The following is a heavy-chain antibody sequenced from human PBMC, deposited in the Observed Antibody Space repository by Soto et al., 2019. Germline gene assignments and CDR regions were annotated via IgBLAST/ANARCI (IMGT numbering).Heavy chain of an antibody. Sequence: SETLSLTCTVSGGSISISLYYWGWLRQPPGKGLEWIGSIYYSGTTYYNPSLKSRVTISVDSSQNQFSLKLNSVTAADTAIYYCARRVGLGGNWFGPWGQGILVTVSS. CDR1: GGSISISLYY. V-gene: IGHV4-39*01. D-gene: IGHD3-16*01. CDR2: IYYSGTT. CDR3: ARRVGLGGNWFGP. J-gene: IGHJ5*02.